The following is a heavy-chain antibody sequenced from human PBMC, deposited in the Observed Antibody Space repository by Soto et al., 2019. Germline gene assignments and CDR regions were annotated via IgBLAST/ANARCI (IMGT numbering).Heavy chain of an antibody. J-gene: IGHJ4*02. CDR3: AKDQYSGSPGKPDF. V-gene: IGHV1-24*01. D-gene: IGHD1-26*01. CDR2: FDPEDGET. Sequence: GASVKVSCKVSGYTLTELSMHWVRQAPGKGLEWMGGFDPEDGETIYAQKFQGRVTMTEDTSTDTAYMELSSLRSEDTAVYYCAKDQYSGSPGKPDFWGQGTQVTVSS. CDR1: GYTLTELS.